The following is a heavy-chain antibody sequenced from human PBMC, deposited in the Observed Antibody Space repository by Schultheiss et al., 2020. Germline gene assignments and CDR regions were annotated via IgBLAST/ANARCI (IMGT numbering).Heavy chain of an antibody. CDR3: ARGQDSYGRYYFDY. D-gene: IGHD5-18*01. V-gene: IGHV1-18*01. CDR1: GYTFTSYD. J-gene: IGHJ4*02. CDR2: ISAYNGNT. Sequence: ASVKVSCKASGYTFTSYDINWVRQAPGQGLEWMGWISAYNGNTNYAQKLQGRVTITRDTSASTAYMELSSLRSEDTAVYYCARGQDSYGRYYFDYWGQGTLVTGSS.